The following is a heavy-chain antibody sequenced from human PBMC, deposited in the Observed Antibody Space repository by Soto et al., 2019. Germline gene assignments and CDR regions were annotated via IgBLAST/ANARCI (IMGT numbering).Heavy chain of an antibody. J-gene: IGHJ4*02. V-gene: IGHV3-30-3*01. D-gene: IGHD6-19*01. CDR2: ISYDGSNK. Sequence: QVQLVESGGGVVQPGRSLRLSCAASGFTFSSYAMHWVRQAPGKGLEWVAVISYDGSNKYYADSVKGRFTISRDNSKNPLYLQMNSLRAEDTAVYYCARGSSGWYSDYWGQGTLVTVSS. CDR3: ARGSSGWYSDY. CDR1: GFTFSSYA.